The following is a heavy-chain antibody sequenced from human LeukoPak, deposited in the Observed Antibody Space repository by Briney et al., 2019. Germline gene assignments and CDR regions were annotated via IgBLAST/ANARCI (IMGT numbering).Heavy chain of an antibody. Sequence: ASVNVSCTASGYTFTSYAMHWVRQAPGQRLEWMGWINAGNGNTKYSQKFQGRVTITRDTSASTAYMELSSLRSEDTAVYYCARGYSGWFGTLGYWGQGTLVTVSS. CDR3: ARGYSGWFGTLGY. CDR1: GYTFTSYA. CDR2: INAGNGNT. J-gene: IGHJ4*02. V-gene: IGHV1-3*01. D-gene: IGHD1-26*01.